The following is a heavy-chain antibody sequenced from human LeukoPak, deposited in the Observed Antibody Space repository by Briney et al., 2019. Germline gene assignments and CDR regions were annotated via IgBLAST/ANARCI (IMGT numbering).Heavy chain of an antibody. V-gene: IGHV3-33*01. D-gene: IGHD6-6*01. J-gene: IGHJ4*02. Sequence: GGSLRLSCAASGFTFSSYGMHWVRQAPGKGLEWVAVIWYDGSNKYYADSVKGRFTISRDNSKNTLYLQMNSLRAEDTAVYYCARDSSSYFSSSEFDYWGQGTPVTVSS. CDR2: IWYDGSNK. CDR1: GFTFSSYG. CDR3: ARDSSSYFSSSEFDY.